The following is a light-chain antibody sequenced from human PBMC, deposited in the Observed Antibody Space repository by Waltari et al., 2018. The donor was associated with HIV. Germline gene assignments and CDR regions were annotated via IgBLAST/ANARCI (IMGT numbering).Light chain of an antibody. CDR2: WAS. CDR3: QQYYSTPRFT. J-gene: IGKJ3*01. Sequence: DIVMTQSPDSLAVSLGERATINCKSSQSVLYSSNNKNYLAWYQQKPGQPPKLLIYWASTRESGVPDRVSGSWSGTDFTLTISSLQAEDVAVYYCQQYYSTPRFTFGPGTKVDIK. V-gene: IGKV4-1*01. CDR1: QSVLYSSNNKNY.